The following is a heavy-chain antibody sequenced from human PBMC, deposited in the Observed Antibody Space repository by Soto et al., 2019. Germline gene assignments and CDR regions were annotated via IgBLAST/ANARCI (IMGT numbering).Heavy chain of an antibody. CDR2: KSPDASDI. CDR1: GYNFSDFW. V-gene: IGHV5-51*01. CDR3: VRASNHFDWFPEAFDI. Sequence: GESLNISCQGAGYNFSDFWIGWVRQMPGKGLEWMVIKSPDASDILYSQCLQGQATISAIRSISTAYWQWRSLKASDTAMYYCVRASNHFDWFPEAFDIWGQGTMVTVSS. J-gene: IGHJ3*02. D-gene: IGHD3-9*01.